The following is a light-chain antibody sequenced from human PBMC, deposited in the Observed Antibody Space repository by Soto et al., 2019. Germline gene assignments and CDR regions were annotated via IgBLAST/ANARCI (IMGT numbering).Light chain of an antibody. CDR2: GAS. V-gene: IGKV3-20*01. CDR1: QSVSNSY. CDR3: QQYVSSPLT. Sequence: EIVLTQSPGTLYLSPGERATLSCRASQSVSNSYLAWYQHKPGQAPRLLSYGASSRATGIPERFSGSGSGTDFILTISSLEPEDSVVYFCQQYVSSPLTVGGGTKEDIK. J-gene: IGKJ4*01.